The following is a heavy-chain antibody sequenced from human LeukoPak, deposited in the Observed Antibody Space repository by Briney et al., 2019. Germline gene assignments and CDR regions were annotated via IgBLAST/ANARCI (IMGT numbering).Heavy chain of an antibody. Sequence: PSETLSLTCTVSAGSISLYNTYYWNWIRQSPGKGLEWIGYIYYSGSTSYNPSLKSRVTISVDTFRNQFSLKLTSVTAADTAIYYCAKSDYYGASDYWGQGTLVTVSS. J-gene: IGHJ4*02. CDR2: IYYSGST. D-gene: IGHD3-10*01. CDR1: AGSISLYNTYY. V-gene: IGHV4-59*01. CDR3: AKSDYYGASDY.